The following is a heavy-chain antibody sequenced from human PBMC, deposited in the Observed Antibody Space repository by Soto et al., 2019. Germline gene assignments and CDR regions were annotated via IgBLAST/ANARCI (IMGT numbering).Heavy chain of an antibody. CDR1: GFTFSSYG. Sequence: XGSLRLSCAAAGFTFSSYGMHWVRQAPGKGLDWVAVISYDGSNKYYADSVKGRFTISRDNSKNTLYLQMNSLRAEDTAVYYCANSPTIAARPYDYYYGMDVWGQGTTVTVSS. D-gene: IGHD6-6*01. CDR2: ISYDGSNK. CDR3: ANSPTIAARPYDYYYGMDV. J-gene: IGHJ6*02. V-gene: IGHV3-30*18.